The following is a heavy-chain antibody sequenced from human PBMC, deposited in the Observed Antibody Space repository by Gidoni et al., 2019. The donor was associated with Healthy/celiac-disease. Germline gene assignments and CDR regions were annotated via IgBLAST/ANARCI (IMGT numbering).Heavy chain of an antibody. J-gene: IGHJ3*02. CDR3: ARGRYDFWSGYSTDAFDI. V-gene: IGHV1-18*01. CDR1: GYTFTSSG. D-gene: IGHD3-3*01. CDR2: ISAYNGNT. Sequence: QVQLVQSGAEVKKPGASVKVSCTASGYTFTSSGISWVRQAPGQGLEWMGWISAYNGNTNYAQKLQGRVTMTTDTSTSTAYMELRSLRSDDTAVYYCARGRYDFWSGYSTDAFDIWGQGTMVTVSS.